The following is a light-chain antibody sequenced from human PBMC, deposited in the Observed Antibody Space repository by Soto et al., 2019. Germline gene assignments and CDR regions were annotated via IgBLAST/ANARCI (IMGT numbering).Light chain of an antibody. V-gene: IGLV2-23*01. CDR2: EGS. CDR3: CSYAGSSTYVV. CDR1: SSDVGSYNL. Sequence: QSALTQPASVSGSPGQSITISCTGTSSDVGSYNLVSWYQQHPGKAPKLMIYEGSKLPSGLSNRFSGSKSGNTASLTISGLQAEDEGDYYCCSYAGSSTYVVFGGGTQLTVL. J-gene: IGLJ7*01.